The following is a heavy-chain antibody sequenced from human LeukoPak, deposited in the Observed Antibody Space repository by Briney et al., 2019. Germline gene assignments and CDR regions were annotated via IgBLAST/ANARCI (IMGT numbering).Heavy chain of an antibody. V-gene: IGHV3-7*01. Sequence: PGGSLRLSCAASGFKFNGKWMTWVRQAPGKGLEWVANINQDGSQEYYVDSVKGRFTISRDNAKSSLYLEMSGLRAEDTAVYYCADPPSDYWGQGTLVAVSS. CDR1: GFKFNGKW. CDR3: ADPPSDY. J-gene: IGHJ4*02. CDR2: INQDGSQE.